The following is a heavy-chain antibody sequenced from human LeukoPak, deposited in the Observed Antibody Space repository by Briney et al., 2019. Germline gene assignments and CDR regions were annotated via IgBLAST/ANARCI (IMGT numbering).Heavy chain of an antibody. Sequence: ASVKVSCTASGYTSTSYDINWVRQATGQGLEWMGWMNPNSGNTGYAQKFQGRVTMTRNTSISTAYMELSSLRSGDTAVYYCAGAPMITMVRGARRGWFDPWGQGTLVTVSS. J-gene: IGHJ5*02. CDR2: MNPNSGNT. D-gene: IGHD3-10*01. V-gene: IGHV1-8*01. CDR3: AGAPMITMVRGARRGWFDP. CDR1: GYTSTSYD.